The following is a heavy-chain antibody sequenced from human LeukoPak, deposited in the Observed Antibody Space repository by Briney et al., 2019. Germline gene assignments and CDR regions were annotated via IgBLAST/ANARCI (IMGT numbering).Heavy chain of an antibody. CDR3: AKGRVVVVPAVS. V-gene: IGHV3-30*02. CDR2: IRYDGSNK. J-gene: IGHJ5*02. CDR1: GFTFSSYG. Sequence: GGSLRLSXAASGFTFSSYGMHWVRQAPGKGLEGVAFIRYDGSNKYYADSVKGRFTISRDNSKNTLYLQMNSLRAEDTAVYYCAKGRVVVVPAVSWGQGTLVTVSS. D-gene: IGHD2-2*01.